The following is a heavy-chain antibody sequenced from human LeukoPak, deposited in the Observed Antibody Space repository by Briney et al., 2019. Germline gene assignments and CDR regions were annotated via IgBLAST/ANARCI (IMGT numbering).Heavy chain of an antibody. CDR2: IGTSSSPK. CDR1: GFTFSSYS. J-gene: IGHJ4*02. CDR3: ARGNRGMSPDY. V-gene: IGHV3-48*02. D-gene: IGHD1-14*01. Sequence: GGSLRLSCAASGFTFSSYSMNWVRQAPGKGLEWVSYIGTSSSPKYYADSVKGRFTISRDNDKNSIYLQMDSLRDEDTAVYYCARGNRGMSPDYWGQGTLVTVSS.